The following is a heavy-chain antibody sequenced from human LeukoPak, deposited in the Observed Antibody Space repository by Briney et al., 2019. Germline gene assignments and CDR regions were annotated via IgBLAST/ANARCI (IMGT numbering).Heavy chain of an antibody. V-gene: IGHV1-18*01. D-gene: IGHD5-12*01. CDR3: ARDQSPLNGGYSEGEVFDC. CDR1: GYTFTSYV. CDR2: SSLNNVNK. J-gene: IGHJ4*02. Sequence: ASVKVSCKASGYTFTSYVINWLRQAPGQGLEWMGRSSLNNVNKNYIEKLQGRVTMTTDTSPSTAHMELRSLRPDDTAVYYCARDQSPLNGGYSEGEVFDCWGQGTLVTVSS.